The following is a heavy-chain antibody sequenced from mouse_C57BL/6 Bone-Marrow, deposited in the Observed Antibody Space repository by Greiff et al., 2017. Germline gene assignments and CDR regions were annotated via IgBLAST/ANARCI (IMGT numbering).Heavy chain of an antibody. CDR2: IDPSDSYT. CDR1: GYTFTSYW. CDR3: ARWDYGSSYGRDYFDY. V-gene: IGHV1-69*01. J-gene: IGHJ2*01. Sequence: VQLQQPGAELVMPGASVKLSCKASGYTFTSYWMHWVKQRPGQGLEWIGEIDPSDSYTNYNQKFKGKSTLTVDKSSSTAYMQLSSLTSEDSAVYYCARWDYGSSYGRDYFDYWGQGTTLTVSS. D-gene: IGHD1-1*01.